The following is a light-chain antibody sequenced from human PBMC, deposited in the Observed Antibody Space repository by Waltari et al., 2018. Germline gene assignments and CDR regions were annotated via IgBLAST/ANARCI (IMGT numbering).Light chain of an antibody. V-gene: IGLV2-14*03. J-gene: IGLJ2*01. CDR2: DVS. Sequence: QSALTQPASVSGSPGQSITISCTGTSSDVGGYNYVSWYQQHPGKAPKLMIYDVSNRASGVTDRFSGSKSGNTASLTIAGLQAEDEADYYCSSYTSSSVGVFGGGTKLTVI. CDR3: SSYTSSSVGV. CDR1: SSDVGGYNY.